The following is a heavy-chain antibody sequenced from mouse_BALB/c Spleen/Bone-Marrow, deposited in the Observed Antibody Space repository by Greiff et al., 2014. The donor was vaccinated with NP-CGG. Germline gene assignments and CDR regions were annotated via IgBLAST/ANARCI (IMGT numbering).Heavy chain of an antibody. CDR3: ARSRGYAWFAY. V-gene: IGHV1-77*01. CDR1: GYTFTDYY. D-gene: IGHD2-2*01. Sequence: QVQLKESGAELAGPGASVKLSCKASGYTFTDYYINWVKQRTGQGLERIGEIYPGSSNTYYNEKFKGKATLTADKSSSTAYMQLSSLTSEDSAVYFCARSRGYAWFAYWGQGTLVTVSA. CDR2: IYPGSSNT. J-gene: IGHJ3*01.